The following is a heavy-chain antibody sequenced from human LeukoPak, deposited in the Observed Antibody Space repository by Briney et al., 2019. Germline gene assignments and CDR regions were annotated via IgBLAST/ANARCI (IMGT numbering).Heavy chain of an antibody. J-gene: IGHJ4*02. CDR2: IYSGGST. Sequence: SGGSLRLSCAASGFTVSSNYMSWVRQAPGKGLEWVSVIYSGGSTYYADSVKGRFTISRDNSKNTLYLQMNSLRAKDTAVYYCARDYYDSSGYQPLDYWGQGTLVTVSS. CDR1: GFTVSSNY. D-gene: IGHD3-22*01. V-gene: IGHV3-53*01. CDR3: ARDYYDSSGYQPLDY.